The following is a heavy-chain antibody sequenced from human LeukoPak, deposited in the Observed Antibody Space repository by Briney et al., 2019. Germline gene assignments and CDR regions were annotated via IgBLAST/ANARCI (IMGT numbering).Heavy chain of an antibody. CDR2: IYYSGST. Sequence: PSGTLSLTCAVSGGSISSGGYYWSWIRQHPGKGLEWIGYIYYSGSTYYNPSLKSRVTISVDTSKNQFSLKLSSVTAADTAVYYCARGEVSTNWFDPWGQGTLVTVSS. D-gene: IGHD6-6*01. V-gene: IGHV4-31*11. CDR3: ARGEVSTNWFDP. CDR1: GGSISSGGYY. J-gene: IGHJ5*02.